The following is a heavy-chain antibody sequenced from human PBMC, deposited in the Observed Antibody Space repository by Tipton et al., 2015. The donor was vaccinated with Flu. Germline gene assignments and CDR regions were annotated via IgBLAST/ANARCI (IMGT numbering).Heavy chain of an antibody. CDR1: GYTFTGYY. Sequence: QLVQSGAEVKKPGASVKVSCKASGYTFTGYYMHWVRQAPGQGLEWMGWINPNSGGTNYAQKFQGRVTMTRDTSISTAYMELSRLSSDDTAVYYCARVYQLLYGWFDPWGQGTLVTVSS. D-gene: IGHD2-2*02. CDR2: INPNSGGT. V-gene: IGHV1-2*02. CDR3: ARVYQLLYGWFDP. J-gene: IGHJ5*02.